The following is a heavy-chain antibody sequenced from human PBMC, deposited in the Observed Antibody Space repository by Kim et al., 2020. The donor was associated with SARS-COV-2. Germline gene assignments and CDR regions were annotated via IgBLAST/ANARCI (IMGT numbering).Heavy chain of an antibody. J-gene: IGHJ4*02. D-gene: IGHD5-12*01. V-gene: IGHV3-15*01. CDR2: IKTKSDGGTT. CDR3: TTMGSWRSGYDVDY. Sequence: GGSLRLSCAASGFTFSNACMSWVRQAPGRGLEWVGRIKTKSDGGTTDYSAAVKGRFNISRDDSKTTLYLQMNTLQTEDTAVYFCTTMGSWRSGYDVDYWGQGTLVTVS. CDR1: GFTFSNAC.